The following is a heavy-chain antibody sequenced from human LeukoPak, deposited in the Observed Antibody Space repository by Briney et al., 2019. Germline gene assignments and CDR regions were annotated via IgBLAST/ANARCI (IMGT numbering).Heavy chain of an antibody. CDR1: GGSISSYY. J-gene: IGHJ6*03. V-gene: IGHV4-59*12. CDR3: ARDYYGGGVYYYYHMDV. D-gene: IGHD3-22*01. Sequence: SETLSLTCTVSGGSISSYYWSWIRQPPGKGLEWIGYIYYSGSTNYNPSLKSRVTMSVDTSKNQFSLKLSSVTAADTAVYYCARDYYGGGVYYYYHMDVWGKGTTVTVSS. CDR2: IYYSGST.